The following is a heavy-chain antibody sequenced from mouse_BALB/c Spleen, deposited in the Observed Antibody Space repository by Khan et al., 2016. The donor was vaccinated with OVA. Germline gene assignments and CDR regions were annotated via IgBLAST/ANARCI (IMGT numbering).Heavy chain of an antibody. V-gene: IGHV3-2*02. CDR1: GYSITSCYA. CDR3: ARGNYYGYYFDY. D-gene: IGHD1-1*01. Sequence: EVQLKESGPGLVKPSQSLSLTCTVTGYSITSCYAWNWIRQFPGNKLEWMGYISYSGVTSYTPSLKSRISITRDTSKNQFFLQLNSVTTEDTATDYCARGNYYGYYFDYWGQGTTLTVSA. J-gene: IGHJ2*01. CDR2: ISYSGVT.